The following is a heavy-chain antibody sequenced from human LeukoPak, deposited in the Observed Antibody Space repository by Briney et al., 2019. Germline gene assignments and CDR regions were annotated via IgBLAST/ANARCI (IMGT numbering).Heavy chain of an antibody. Sequence: GGSLRLSCAASGFTFSSYAMSWVRQAPGKGLEWVSGISTGGGRIYYADSVKGRFTISRDNSKTTLSLQMNSLRVEDTAVYYCAKDVGGSYCYYFDYWGQGTLVTVSS. D-gene: IGHD1-26*01. CDR3: AKDVGGSYCYYFDY. V-gene: IGHV3-23*01. CDR1: GFTFSSYA. J-gene: IGHJ4*02. CDR2: ISTGGGRI.